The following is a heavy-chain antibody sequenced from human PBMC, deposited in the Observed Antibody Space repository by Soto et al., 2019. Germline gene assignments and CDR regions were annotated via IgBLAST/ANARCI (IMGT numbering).Heavy chain of an antibody. D-gene: IGHD3-10*01. CDR1: GGSISSGGYY. V-gene: IGHV4-31*03. J-gene: IGHJ5*02. Sequence: PSETLSLTCTVSGGSISSGGYYWSWIRQHPGKGLEWIGYIYYSGSTYYNPSLKSRVTMSVDTSKNQFSLKLSSVTAADTAVYYCERETIVRGVIPWGQGNLVTVSS. CDR3: ERETIVRGVIP. CDR2: IYYSGST.